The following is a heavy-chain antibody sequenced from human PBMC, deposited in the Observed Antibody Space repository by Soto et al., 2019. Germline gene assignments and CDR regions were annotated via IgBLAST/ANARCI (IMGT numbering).Heavy chain of an antibody. CDR3: ARGFDYRWVY. Sequence: SETLSLTCAVSDDSINTDYWWSWVRQPPGKGLEWIGEIHHTVGTNYIQSLKSRITMSLDKSNNQLSLKLSSVTAADTAVYYCARGFDYRWVYWGQGTLITVSS. CDR1: DDSINTDYW. V-gene: IGHV4-4*02. D-gene: IGHD3-16*01. CDR2: IHHTVGT. J-gene: IGHJ4*02.